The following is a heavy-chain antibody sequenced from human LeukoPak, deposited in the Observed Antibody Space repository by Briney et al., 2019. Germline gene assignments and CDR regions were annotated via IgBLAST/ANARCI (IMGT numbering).Heavy chain of an antibody. Sequence: HPGGSLRLSCAVSGFTFSSYWMHWVRQAPGKGLVWVSHIKTDGSTTAYADSVKGRFTISRDNAKNTLYLQMNSLRAEDTGVYYCARGSQQLPHSTPDYWGQGTLVTVSS. V-gene: IGHV3-74*01. J-gene: IGHJ4*02. D-gene: IGHD2-2*01. CDR1: GFTFSSYW. CDR3: ARGSQQLPHSTPDY. CDR2: IKTDGSTT.